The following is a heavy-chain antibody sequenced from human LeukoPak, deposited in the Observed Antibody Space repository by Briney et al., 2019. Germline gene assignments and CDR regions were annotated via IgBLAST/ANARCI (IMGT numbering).Heavy chain of an antibody. CDR3: ARQHGYSYGNVDY. CDR1: GGSISSSGYY. D-gene: IGHD5-18*01. J-gene: IGHJ4*02. V-gene: IGHV4-39*01. CDR2: IYYSGST. Sequence: SETLSLTCTVSGGSISSSGYYWGWIRQPPGKGLEWIGSIYYSGSTYYNPSLKSRVTISVDTSKNEFSLKVSSVTAADTAVYYCARQHGYSYGNVDYWGQGTLVTVSS.